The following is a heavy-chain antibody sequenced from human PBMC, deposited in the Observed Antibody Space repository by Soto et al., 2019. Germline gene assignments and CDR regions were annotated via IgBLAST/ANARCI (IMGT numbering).Heavy chain of an antibody. CDR2: IYYSGST. CDR1: GGSVSSGSYY. J-gene: IGHJ3*02. D-gene: IGHD2-21*01. Sequence: SDTLSLTCTVSGGSVSSGSYYWSWIRQPPGKGLEWIGYIYYSGSTNYNPSLKSRVTISVDTSKNQFSLKLSSVTAADTAVYYCARGGGDNMAFDIWGQGTMVTVSS. V-gene: IGHV4-61*01. CDR3: ARGGGDNMAFDI.